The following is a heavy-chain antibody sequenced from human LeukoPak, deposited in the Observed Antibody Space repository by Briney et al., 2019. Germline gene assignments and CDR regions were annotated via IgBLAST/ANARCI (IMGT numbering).Heavy chain of an antibody. D-gene: IGHD6-19*01. J-gene: IGHJ4*02. V-gene: IGHV3-30-3*02. CDR2: ISYDGSNK. CDR1: GFTFSSYA. Sequence: GRSLRLSCAASGFTFSSYAMHWVRQAPGKGLEWVAVISYDGSNKYYADSVKGRFTISRDNAKNSLYLQMNSLRAEDTALYYCAKGSYAVAGRFDYWGQGTLVTVSS. CDR3: AKGSYAVAGRFDY.